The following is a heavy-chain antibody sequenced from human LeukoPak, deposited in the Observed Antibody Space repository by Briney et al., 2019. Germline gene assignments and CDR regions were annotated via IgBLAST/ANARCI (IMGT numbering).Heavy chain of an antibody. CDR3: ALLSAYGDYYFGY. CDR1: GFSRITSGMC. V-gene: IGHV2-70*01. Sequence: ESGPTLVKPTQPLTLTCTFSGFSRITSGMCVSWIRQPPGKALEWLALIDWDDDKYYSTSLKTRLTISKDTFKNQVVLTMTNMDPVDTATYYFALLSAYGDYYFGYWGQGTLVTVSS. J-gene: IGHJ4*02. CDR2: IDWDDDK. D-gene: IGHD4-17*01.